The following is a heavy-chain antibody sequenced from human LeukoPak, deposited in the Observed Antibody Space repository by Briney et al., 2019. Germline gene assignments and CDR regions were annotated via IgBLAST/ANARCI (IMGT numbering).Heavy chain of an antibody. CDR2: INPNSGGT. J-gene: IGHJ4*02. D-gene: IGHD3-3*01. Sequence: ASVKVSCKASGYTFTGYYMHWVRQAPGQGLEWMGWINPNSGGTNYAQKFQGRVTMTRDTSISTAYMELSRLRSDDTAVYYCASGAFSVLRFLEWLSSFDYWGQGTLVTVSS. CDR3: ASGAFSVLRFLEWLSSFDY. CDR1: GYTFTGYY. V-gene: IGHV1-2*02.